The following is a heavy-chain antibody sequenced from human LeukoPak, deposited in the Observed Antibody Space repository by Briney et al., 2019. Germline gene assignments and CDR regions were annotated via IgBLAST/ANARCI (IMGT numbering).Heavy chain of an antibody. CDR1: GGFISSNSAY. D-gene: IGHD1-26*01. J-gene: IGHJ6*03. V-gene: IGHV4-39*07. CDR2: INHSGST. Sequence: SETLSLTCTVSGGFISSNSAYWSWIRQPPGKGLEWIGEINHSGSTNYNPSLKSRVTISVDTSKNQFSLKLSSVTAADTAVYYCASRFWSGSYGRYYYYYMDVWGKGTTVTVSS. CDR3: ASRFWSGSYGRYYYYYMDV.